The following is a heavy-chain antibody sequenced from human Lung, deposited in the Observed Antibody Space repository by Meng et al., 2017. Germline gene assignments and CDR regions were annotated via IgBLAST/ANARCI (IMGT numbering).Heavy chain of an antibody. J-gene: IGHJ4*02. V-gene: IGHV4-34*01. CDR1: GGSFSDYY. CDR3: ARGPTTMAHDFDY. Sequence: QVQLQQWGAGLLKPSETLSPTCVVSGGSFSDYYWSWIRQPPGKGLEWIGEINHSGSTNYNPSLESRATISVDTSKNNLSLKLSSVTAADSAVYYCARGPTTMAHDFDYWGQGTLVTVSS. CDR2: INHSGST. D-gene: IGHD4-11*01.